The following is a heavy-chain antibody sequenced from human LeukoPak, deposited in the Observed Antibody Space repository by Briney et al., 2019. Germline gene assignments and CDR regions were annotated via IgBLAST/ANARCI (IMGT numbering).Heavy chain of an antibody. CDR2: IKSKTDGGTT. D-gene: IGHD3-22*01. J-gene: IGHJ4*02. CDR1: GFTFSNAW. CDR3: ARVPAYYYDSSGYYYDY. Sequence: PGGSLRLSCAASGFTFSNAWMSWVRQAPGKGLEWVGRIKSKTDGGTTDYAAPVKGRFTISRDNSKNTLYLQMNSLRAEDTAVYYCARVPAYYYDSSGYYYDYWGQGTLATVSS. V-gene: IGHV3-15*01.